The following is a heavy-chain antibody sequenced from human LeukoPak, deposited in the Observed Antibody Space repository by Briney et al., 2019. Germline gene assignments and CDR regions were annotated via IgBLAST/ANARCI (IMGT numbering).Heavy chain of an antibody. CDR3: ATGGGWVPSFGVVTHIDV. D-gene: IGHD3-3*01. V-gene: IGHV3-74*03. J-gene: IGHJ6*03. Sequence: WGSLRLSCAASGFTFSGYWFRWFRRGPERGLQLLSGIDNDGHGILYADSVKGRFTTSRGNAKNTLYLQMNTLRFEDTAVYYCATGGGWVPSFGVVTHIDVWGKGTTVTVSS. CDR2: IDNDGHGI. CDR1: GFTFSGYW.